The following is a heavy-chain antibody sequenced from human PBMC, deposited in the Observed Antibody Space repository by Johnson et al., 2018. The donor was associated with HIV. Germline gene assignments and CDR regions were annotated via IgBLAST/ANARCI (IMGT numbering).Heavy chain of an antibody. V-gene: IGHV3-66*03. CDR3: ARGRTVVSVFDI. Sequence: VQLVESGGGLIQPGGSLRLSCAASGFTVTSTYMSWVRQAPGKGLEWVSVIYSGGNTNYVDSVKGRFTISRDNSKNTLSLQMNGLRAEDTAVYYCARGRTVVSVFDIWGQGTMVTVSS. CDR2: IYSGGNT. CDR1: GFTVTSTY. D-gene: IGHD3-3*01. J-gene: IGHJ3*02.